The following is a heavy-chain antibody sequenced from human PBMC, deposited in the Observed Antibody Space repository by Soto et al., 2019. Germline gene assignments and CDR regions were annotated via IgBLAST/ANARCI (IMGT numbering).Heavy chain of an antibody. CDR1: GGSVSIGSHY. Sequence: PSETLSLTCTVSGGSVSIGSHYWSWIRQPPGKGLEWIAYIYHSGSTNYNPSLKSRVTISVDLSKNQFSLRLDSVTAAETAVYYRARDPYDALTSYDAFDIWGQGTMVTVSS. CDR2: IYHSGST. V-gene: IGHV4-61*01. J-gene: IGHJ3*02. D-gene: IGHD3-3*01. CDR3: ARDPYDALTSYDAFDI.